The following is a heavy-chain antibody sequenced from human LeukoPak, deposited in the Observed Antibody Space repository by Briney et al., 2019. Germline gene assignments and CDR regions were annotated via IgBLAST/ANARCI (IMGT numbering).Heavy chain of an antibody. D-gene: IGHD1-14*01. CDR2: INHSGST. CDR3: AGLGTSGYFDY. J-gene: IGHJ4*02. Sequence: SETLSLTCAVYGRSFSGYYWSWIRQPPGKGLEWIGEINHSGSTNYNPSLKSRVTISVDTSKNQFSLKLSSVTAADTAVYYCAGLGTSGYFDYWGQGTLVTVSS. V-gene: IGHV4-34*01. CDR1: GRSFSGYY.